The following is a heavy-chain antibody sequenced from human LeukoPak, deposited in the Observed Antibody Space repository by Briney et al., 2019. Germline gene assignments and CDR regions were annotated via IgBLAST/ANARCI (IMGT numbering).Heavy chain of an antibody. J-gene: IGHJ4*02. CDR3: VREGAYSTSSPAGY. V-gene: IGHV3-7*01. CDR1: GFTFSRNA. CDR2: INQDGSEK. D-gene: IGHD6-6*01. Sequence: GGSLRLSCAASGFTFSRNAMNWVRQAPGKRLEWVANINQDGSEKYYVDSVKGRFIISRDNARNSLFLQMNILTAEDTAIYYCVREGAYSTSSPAGYWGQGTLVSVSS.